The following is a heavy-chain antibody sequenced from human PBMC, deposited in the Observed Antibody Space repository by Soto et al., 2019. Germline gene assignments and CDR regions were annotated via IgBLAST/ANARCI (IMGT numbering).Heavy chain of an antibody. Sequence: SETLSLTCTVSGGSINSGDYYWSWIRQHPGRGLEWIGYIYYSGSTYYNPSLKSRVSISVDTSKNQFSLKLSSVTAADTAVYYCARDRIVVEVAATDYHYYYMDVRGKGTTVTVSS. D-gene: IGHD2-15*01. V-gene: IGHV4-31*03. J-gene: IGHJ6*03. CDR2: IYYSGST. CDR1: GGSINSGDYY. CDR3: ARDRIVVEVAATDYHYYYMDV.